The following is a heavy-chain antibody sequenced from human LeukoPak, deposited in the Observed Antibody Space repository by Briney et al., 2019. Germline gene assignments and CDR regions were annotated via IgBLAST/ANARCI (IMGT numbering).Heavy chain of an antibody. CDR2: TYYTSKWYN. D-gene: IGHD3-10*01. V-gene: IGHV6-1*01. CDR1: GDSVSSNSVT. J-gene: IGHJ5*02. Sequence: SQTLSLTCAISGDSVSSNSVTWNWIRQSPSRGLEWLGRTYYTSKWYNDYAESVKSRITINPDTSKNQFSLHLNSVTPEDTAVYYCAREEWFEEPPSHWFDPWGQGTLVTVSS. CDR3: AREEWFEEPPSHWFDP.